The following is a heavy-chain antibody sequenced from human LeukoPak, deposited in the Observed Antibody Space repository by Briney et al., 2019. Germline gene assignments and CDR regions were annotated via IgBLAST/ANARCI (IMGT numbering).Heavy chain of an antibody. D-gene: IGHD3-22*01. Sequence: NSSETLSLTCAVSGDSISSGTNSWSWIRQPPGKGLEWIGYIYYSGSTYYTPSLKSRATISIDTSKNQFSPRLSSVTAADTAVYYCARDQSYYDSSGYGQHDYFYFYYMDAWGKGTTVTISS. CDR3: ARDQSYYDSSGYGQHDYFYFYYMDA. CDR1: GDSISSGTNS. CDR2: IYYSGST. V-gene: IGHV4-30-4*07. J-gene: IGHJ6*03.